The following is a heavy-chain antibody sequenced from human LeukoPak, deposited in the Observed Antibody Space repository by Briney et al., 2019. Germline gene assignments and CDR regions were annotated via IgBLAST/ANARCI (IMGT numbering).Heavy chain of an antibody. CDR1: GFTFSNYA. D-gene: IGHD3-9*01. Sequence: HPGASLRLSCAASGFTFSNYAMSWVRQAPGKGLEWVSAITGSGGNTYYADSVKGRFTISRDNSKNTVFLQMNSLRAEDTAVYYCAKWGDYEFLTGYFVSDYWGQGPWSPSPQ. J-gene: IGHJ4*02. CDR3: AKWGDYEFLTGYFVSDY. CDR2: ITGSGGNT. V-gene: IGHV3-23*01.